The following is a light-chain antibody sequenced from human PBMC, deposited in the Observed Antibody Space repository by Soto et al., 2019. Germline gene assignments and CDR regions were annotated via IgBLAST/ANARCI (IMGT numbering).Light chain of an antibody. CDR2: GAS. CDR1: QSVSSSY. J-gene: IGKJ5*01. CDR3: QQYGSSPVT. Sequence: EIVLTQSPGTLSLSPGERATLSCSASQSVSSSYLAWYQQKPGQATRLLNYGASSRATGIPDRFSGSGSGTDFTLTISRLEPEDFAVYYCQQYGSSPVTFGQGTRLEIK. V-gene: IGKV3-20*01.